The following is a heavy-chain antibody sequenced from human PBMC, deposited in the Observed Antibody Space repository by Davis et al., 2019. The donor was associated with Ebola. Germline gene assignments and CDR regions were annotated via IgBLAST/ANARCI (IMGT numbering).Heavy chain of an antibody. CDR1: GFTFSSYA. J-gene: IGHJ6*02. Sequence: GESLKISCAASGFTFSSYAMHWVRQAPGKGLEWVAVISYDGSNKYYADSVKGRFTISRDNSKNTLYLQMNSLRAEDTAVYYCARDLRIFGVVGIYYYYGMDVWGQGTTVTVSS. CDR2: ISYDGSNK. CDR3: ARDLRIFGVVGIYYYYGMDV. D-gene: IGHD3-3*01. V-gene: IGHV3-30-3*01.